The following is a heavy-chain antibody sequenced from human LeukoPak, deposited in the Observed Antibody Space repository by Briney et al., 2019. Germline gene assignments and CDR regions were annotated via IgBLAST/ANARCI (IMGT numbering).Heavy chain of an antibody. CDR1: GYIFTNYF. Sequence: ASVKVSCKASGYIFTNYFMHWMRQAPGQGLEWMGIINPSGGSTGGSTSYAQRFQGRLTMTRDTSTSTVYMELSSLRSEDTAVYYCARDRFVVDRAYSSSWYRGVVDYWGQGTLVTVSS. CDR3: ARDRFVVDRAYSSSWYRGVVDY. J-gene: IGHJ4*02. CDR2: INPSGGSTGGST. V-gene: IGHV1-46*01. D-gene: IGHD6-13*01.